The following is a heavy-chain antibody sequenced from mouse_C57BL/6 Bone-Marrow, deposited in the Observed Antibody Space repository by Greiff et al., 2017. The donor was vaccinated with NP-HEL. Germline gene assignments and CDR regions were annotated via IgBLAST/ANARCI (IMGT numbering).Heavy chain of an antibody. J-gene: IGHJ1*03. Sequence: QVQLQHSGAELVKPGASVKLSCKASGYTFTEYTIHWVKQRSGQGLEWIGWFYPGSGSIKYNEKFKDKATLTADKSSSTVYMDLSRLTSEDSAVNFCARHGYYFGSSYGYFDVWGTGTTVTVSS. CDR3: ARHGYYFGSSYGYFDV. CDR2: FYPGSGSI. V-gene: IGHV1-62-2*01. CDR1: GYTFTEYT. D-gene: IGHD1-1*01.